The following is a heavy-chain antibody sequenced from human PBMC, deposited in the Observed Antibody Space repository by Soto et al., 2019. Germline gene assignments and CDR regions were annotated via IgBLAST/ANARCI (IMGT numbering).Heavy chain of an antibody. CDR2: ISGSGGST. CDR1: GFTFSNFV. Sequence: PGGSLRLSCTTSGFTFSNFVMSWVRQAPGKGLEWVAGISGSGGSTYYADSVKGRFTISRDNSKNTLSLRMYSLRAEDTALYYCAKDGNSYLPLYFDCWGQGTLVTVSS. J-gene: IGHJ4*02. CDR3: AKDGNSYLPLYFDC. V-gene: IGHV3-23*01. D-gene: IGHD1-1*01.